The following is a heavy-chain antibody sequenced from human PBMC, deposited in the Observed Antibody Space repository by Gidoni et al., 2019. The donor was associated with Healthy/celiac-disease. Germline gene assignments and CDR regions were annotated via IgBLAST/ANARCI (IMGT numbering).Heavy chain of an antibody. CDR1: GGATSSGSYY. J-gene: IGHJ4*02. V-gene: IGHV4-61*02. Sequence: QVQLQESGTGLVKPSQTLSLPGTGTGGATSSGSYYWRWIRQPAGKGLDWIGRIYTSGSTNYNPSLKSRVTLSVDTSKNQFSLKLSSVTAADTAVYYCARERGMTTVTTPPYFDYWGQGTLVTVSS. CDR3: ARERGMTTVTTPPYFDY. D-gene: IGHD4-17*01. CDR2: IYTSGST.